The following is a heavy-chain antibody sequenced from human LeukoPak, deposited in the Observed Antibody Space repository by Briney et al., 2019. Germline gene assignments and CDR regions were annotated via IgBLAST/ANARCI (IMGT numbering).Heavy chain of an antibody. CDR3: ARVSPNYYDSSGYPYYFDY. D-gene: IGHD3-22*01. J-gene: IGHJ4*02. CDR1: GGSFSGYY. V-gene: IGHV4-34*01. Sequence: SETLSLTCAVSGGSFSGYYWSWIRQPPGKGLEWIGEINHSGSTNYNPSLKSRVTISVHTSKNHFSLKLSSVTAADTAVYYCARVSPNYYDSSGYPYYFDYWGQGTLVTVSS. CDR2: INHSGST.